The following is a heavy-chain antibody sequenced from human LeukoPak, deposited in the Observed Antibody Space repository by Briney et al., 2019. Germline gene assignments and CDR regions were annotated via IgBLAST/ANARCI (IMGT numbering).Heavy chain of an antibody. V-gene: IGHV1-2*02. J-gene: IGHJ4*02. Sequence: GASVNVSCKASGYTFTGYYMHRVRQAPGQGLEWMGSINPNSGATNSAQNFQGRVTLTRDTSISTAYMELSGLRSDDTAVYYCARVSVAGTPDRDYFDYWGQGTLVTVSS. CDR3: ARVSVAGTPDRDYFDY. D-gene: IGHD6-19*01. CDR1: GYTFTGYY. CDR2: INPNSGAT.